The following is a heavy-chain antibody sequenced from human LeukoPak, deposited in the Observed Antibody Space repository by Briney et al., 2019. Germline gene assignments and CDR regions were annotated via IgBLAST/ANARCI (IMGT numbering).Heavy chain of an antibody. J-gene: IGHJ4*02. CDR2: INPSGGST. D-gene: IGHD3-16*01. V-gene: IGHV1-46*01. Sequence: ASVKVSCKASGYTFTTYYVHWVRQAPGQGLEWMGIINPSGGSTTYAQKFRGRLTMTRDMSTSTVYMELSSLRSEDTAVYYCARGSAFGGAIDYWGQGTLVTVSS. CDR1: GYTFTTYY. CDR3: ARGSAFGGAIDY.